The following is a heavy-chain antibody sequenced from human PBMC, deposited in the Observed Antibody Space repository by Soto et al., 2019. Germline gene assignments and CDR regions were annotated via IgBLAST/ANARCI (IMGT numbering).Heavy chain of an antibody. D-gene: IGHD3-3*01. J-gene: IGHJ5*02. V-gene: IGHV3-9*01. CDR1: GFTFDDYA. CDR3: AKDIVDTIFGVADH. Sequence: EVQLVESGGGLVQPGRSLRLSCAASGFTFDDYAMHWVRQAPGKGLEWVSGISWNSGSIGYADSVKGRFTISRDNAKNSLYLQMNSLRAEDTALYYCAKDIVDTIFGVADHWGQGTLVTVSS. CDR2: ISWNSGSI.